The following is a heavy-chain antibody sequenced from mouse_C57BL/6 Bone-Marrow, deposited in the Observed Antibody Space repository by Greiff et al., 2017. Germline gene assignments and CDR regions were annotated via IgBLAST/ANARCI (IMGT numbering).Heavy chain of an antibody. CDR2: IDPEDGDT. CDR1: GYTFTSYD. Sequence: VQLQQSGPELVKPGASVKLSCKASGYTFTSYDINWVKQRPEQGLAWIGRIDPEDGDTEYAPKFQGTATMTADTSSNTAYLQLSSLTSEDTAVYYCTTAAFYGSSPSYFDYWGQGTTLTVSS. CDR3: TTAAFYGSSPSYFDY. J-gene: IGHJ2*01. V-gene: IGHV14-1*01. D-gene: IGHD1-1*01.